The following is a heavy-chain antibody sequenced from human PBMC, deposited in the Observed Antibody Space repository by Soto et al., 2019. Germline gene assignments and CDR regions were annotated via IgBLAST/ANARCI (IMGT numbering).Heavy chain of an antibody. CDR1: GFIFNARW. CDR3: VAWGTSTSNP. CDR2: TKPDGSEK. V-gene: IGHV3-7*01. J-gene: IGHJ5*02. Sequence: GGSLRLSCAASGFIFNARWMSWVRQAPEKGLEWVAHTKPDGSEKYYVDSAKGRFTISRDNTRNSLYLQMNSLRADDTALYYCVAWGTSTSNPWGQGTLVTVSS. D-gene: IGHD3-16*01.